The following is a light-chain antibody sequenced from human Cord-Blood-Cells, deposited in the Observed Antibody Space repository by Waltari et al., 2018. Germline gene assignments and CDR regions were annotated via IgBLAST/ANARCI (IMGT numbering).Light chain of an antibody. CDR2: EAS. CDR1: QSISSW. Sequence: DIQMTQSSSTPSASVGDRVTITCRASQSISSWLAWYQQKPGKAPKLLIYEASSLESGVPSRCSGSGSGKEFTLTISSLQPDDFATYYCQQYNSYSTFGQGTKVEIK. J-gene: IGKJ1*01. CDR3: QQYNSYST. V-gene: IGKV1-5*03.